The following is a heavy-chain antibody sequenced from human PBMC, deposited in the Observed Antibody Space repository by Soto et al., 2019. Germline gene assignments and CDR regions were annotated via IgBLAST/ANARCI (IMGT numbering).Heavy chain of an antibody. D-gene: IGHD4-17*01. Sequence: ASVKVSCKASGYTFTSYYMHWVRQAPGQGLEWMGWINAYNGNTNYAQKFQGRVTMTTDTSTSTAYMELRSLRSDDTAVYYCARVSGDDYGDYAPYGMDVWGQGTTVTVSS. CDR2: INAYNGNT. CDR1: GYTFTSYY. V-gene: IGHV1-18*04. J-gene: IGHJ6*02. CDR3: ARVSGDDYGDYAPYGMDV.